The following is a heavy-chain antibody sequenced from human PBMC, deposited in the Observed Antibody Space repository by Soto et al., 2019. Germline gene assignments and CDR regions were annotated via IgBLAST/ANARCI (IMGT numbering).Heavy chain of an antibody. Sequence: QVQLVQSGSEVKKPGSSVRVSCKTSRGTFSIYTISWVRPAPGQGLEWMGRVLPFLDITSYSQRFQGRVTITADRSTTTAYVELSSLRSEDTAVYYCARDRDNSNWPNFDSWGQGTLVTVSS. CDR2: VLPFLDIT. CDR1: RGTFSIYT. V-gene: IGHV1-69*02. J-gene: IGHJ4*02. CDR3: ARDRDNSNWPNFDS. D-gene: IGHD6-13*01.